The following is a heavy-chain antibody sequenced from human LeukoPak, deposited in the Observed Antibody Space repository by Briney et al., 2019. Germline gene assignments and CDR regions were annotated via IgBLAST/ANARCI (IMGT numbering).Heavy chain of an antibody. CDR3: ARQYYYGSGSSFLNYYYYYMDV. CDR1: GYTFTGYY. V-gene: IGHV1-2*02. CDR2: INPNSGGT. D-gene: IGHD3-10*01. J-gene: IGHJ6*03. Sequence: ASVKVSCKASGYTFTGYYMHWVRQAPGQGLEWMGWINPNSGGTNYAQKVQGRVTMTRDTSISTAYMELSRLRSDDTAVYYCARQYYYGSGSSFLNYYYYYMDVWGKGTTVTVSS.